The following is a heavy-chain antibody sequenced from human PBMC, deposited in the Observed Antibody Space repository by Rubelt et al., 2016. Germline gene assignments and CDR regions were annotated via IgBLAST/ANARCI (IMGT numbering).Heavy chain of an antibody. CDR2: IYSGGGT. J-gene: IGHJ4*02. V-gene: IGHV3-66*01. D-gene: IGHD7-27*01. CDR3: ARNWGFDY. CDR1: GFTVSSNY. Sequence: EVQLVESGGGLVQPGGSLRLSCAASGFTVSSNYMSWVRQAPGKGLEWVSVIYSGGGTYYADSVKGRFTISRGNSKNRVYLQMNSLRAEDTAVYYCARNWGFDYGGQGTLVTVSS.